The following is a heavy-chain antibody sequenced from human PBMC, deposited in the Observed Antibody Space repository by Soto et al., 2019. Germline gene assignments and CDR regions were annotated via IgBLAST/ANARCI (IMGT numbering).Heavy chain of an antibody. D-gene: IGHD3-10*01. J-gene: IGHJ6*03. V-gene: IGHV3-33*01. CDR3: ARASGSGPVHYYYMDV. CDR2: IWYDGSTK. CDR1: GFPFSNFG. Sequence: QVQLVESGGGVVQPGGSLRLPCAASGFPFSNFGMHWVRHTPGKGLEWVGVIWYDGSTKLYADSVKGRFTISRENSENMVYLQMSSRRVEDTAVYYCARASGSGPVHYYYMDVWGKGTTVTVSS.